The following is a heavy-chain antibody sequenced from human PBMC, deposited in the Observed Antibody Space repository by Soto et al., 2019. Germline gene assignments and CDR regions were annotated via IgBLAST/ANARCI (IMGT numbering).Heavy chain of an antibody. J-gene: IGHJ5*02. Sequence: EVHLVESGGGLVKPGGSLRLTCAASGFIFSDYTMNWVRQAPGKGLEWVSSISKRGDYIFYADKVKGRFTISRDNTRNSLHLQMTSLRVEDTAVYYCAKDSGCVNNACAYDPWGQGTLVTVSS. D-gene: IGHD1-20*01. V-gene: IGHV3-21*01. CDR1: GFIFSDYT. CDR2: ISKRGDYI. CDR3: AKDSGCVNNACAYDP.